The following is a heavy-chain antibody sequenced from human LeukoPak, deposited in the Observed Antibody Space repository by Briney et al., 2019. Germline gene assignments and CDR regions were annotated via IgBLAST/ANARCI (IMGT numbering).Heavy chain of an antibody. J-gene: IGHJ5*02. CDR3: TRDSGTYTWLDP. D-gene: IGHD1-26*01. V-gene: IGHV3-73*01. CDR1: GFTFSGCA. CDR2: IDKKDNFHAT. Sequence: GGSLHLSCAASGFTFSGCAIHWVRQSSGKGLEWVGHIDKKDNFHATAYAASVQGRFSISRDDSKNTAFLHMNSLKTEDMALYYCTRDSGTYTWLDPWGQATMVT.